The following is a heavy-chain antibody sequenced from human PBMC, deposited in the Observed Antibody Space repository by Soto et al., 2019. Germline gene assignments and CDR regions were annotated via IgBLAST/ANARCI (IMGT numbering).Heavy chain of an antibody. CDR2: ISSSSSYI. D-gene: IGHD3-22*01. CDR3: ATYYDSSGYYYVPGAFDI. CDR1: GFTFSSYS. V-gene: IGHV3-21*01. J-gene: IGHJ3*02. Sequence: PGGSLRLSCAASGFTFSSYSMNWVRQAPGKGLEWVSSISSSSSYIYYADSVKGRFTISRDNAKNSLYLQMNSLRAEDTAVYYCATYYDSSGYYYVPGAFDIWGQGTMVTVSS.